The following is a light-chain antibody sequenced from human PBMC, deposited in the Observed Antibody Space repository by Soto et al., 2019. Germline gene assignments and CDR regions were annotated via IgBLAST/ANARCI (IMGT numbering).Light chain of an antibody. Sequence: IQMTQSPATLSVSPGERATLSCRASQTIYSNVAWYQQRPGQAPRLLVYRASAKATGISARFSGSGSGKEFTLTIGSLQSEDSAVYYCQQYQNLWTFGQGTKVEIK. CDR1: QTIYSN. V-gene: IGKV3-15*01. CDR3: QQYQNLWT. J-gene: IGKJ1*01. CDR2: RAS.